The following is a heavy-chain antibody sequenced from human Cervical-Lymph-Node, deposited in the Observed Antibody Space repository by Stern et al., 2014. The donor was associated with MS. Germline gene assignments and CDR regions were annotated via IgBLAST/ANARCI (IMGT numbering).Heavy chain of an antibody. J-gene: IGHJ4*02. V-gene: IGHV1-46*01. Sequence: QLVQSGAEVKKPGASVKVSCKASGYTFSSFYIFWVRQAPGQGLEWMGLINPSGGGTTYAQKFQGRVTMTRDTSTSTVYMELSSLTSEDTAVYYCARVATLTTFDYWGQGTLVTVSS. D-gene: IGHD4-11*01. CDR1: GYTFSSFY. CDR2: INPSGGGT. CDR3: ARVATLTTFDY.